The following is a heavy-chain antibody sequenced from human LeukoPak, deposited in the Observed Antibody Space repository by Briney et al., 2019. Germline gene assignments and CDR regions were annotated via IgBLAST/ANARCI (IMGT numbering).Heavy chain of an antibody. CDR1: GFTFSSYA. V-gene: IGHV3-30-3*01. J-gene: IGHJ4*02. CDR3: AREPGDYYYGSSPLDY. D-gene: IGHD3-10*01. CDR2: ISYDGSNK. Sequence: GGSLRLSCAASGFTFSSYAMHWVRQAPGKGLEWVAVISYDGSNKYYADSVKGRFTISRDNSKNTLYLQMNSLRAEDTAVYYCAREPGDYYYGSSPLDYWGQGTLVTVSS.